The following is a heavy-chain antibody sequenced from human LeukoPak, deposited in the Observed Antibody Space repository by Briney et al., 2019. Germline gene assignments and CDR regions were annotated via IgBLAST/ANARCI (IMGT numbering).Heavy chain of an antibody. J-gene: IGHJ5*02. D-gene: IGHD3-10*01. CDR2: INHSGST. V-gene: IGHV4-34*01. Sequence: PSETLSLTCDVYGGSFSGYYWSWIPQPPEKGLEWIGEINHSGSTNYNPSLKSRVTISVDTSKNQFSLKLSSVTAADTAVYYCARSSGPGKKLWFGELGGFDPWGQGTLVTVSS. CDR1: GGSFSGYY. CDR3: ARSSGPGKKLWFGELGGFDP.